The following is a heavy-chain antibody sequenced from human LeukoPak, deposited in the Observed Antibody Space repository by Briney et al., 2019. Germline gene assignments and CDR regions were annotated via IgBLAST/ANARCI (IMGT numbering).Heavy chain of an antibody. Sequence: SETLSLTCTVSGGSISSNYWSWIRQPPGKGLEWIGYIYYSGSTNYNPSLKSRVTISVDTSKNQFSLKLTPVTAADTAVYYCARDWEGDLTRMDVWGQGTTVTVSS. J-gene: IGHJ6*02. V-gene: IGHV4-59*01. CDR1: GGSISSNY. CDR3: ARDWEGDLTRMDV. D-gene: IGHD2-21*02. CDR2: IYYSGST.